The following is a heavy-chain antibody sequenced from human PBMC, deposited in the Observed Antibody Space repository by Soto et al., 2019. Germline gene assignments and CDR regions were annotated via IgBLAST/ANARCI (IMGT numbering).Heavy chain of an antibody. CDR1: GYSFTSYW. CDR2: IDPSDSYT. CDR3: ARHSGIAAAGTEGWWFDP. Sequence: GESLKISCKGSGYSFTSYWISWVRQMPGKGLEWMGRIDPSDSYTNYSPSFQGHVTISADKSISTAYLQWSSLKASDTAMYYCARHSGIAAAGTEGWWFDPWGQGTLVTVSS. V-gene: IGHV5-10-1*01. D-gene: IGHD6-13*01. J-gene: IGHJ5*02.